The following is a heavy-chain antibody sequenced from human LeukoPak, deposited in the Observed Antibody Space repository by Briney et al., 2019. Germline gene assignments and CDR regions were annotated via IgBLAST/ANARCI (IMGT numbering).Heavy chain of an antibody. V-gene: IGHV3-53*04. D-gene: IGHD3-9*01. CDR3: ARGALYDILTGYQSHAFDV. Sequence: GGSLRLSCAASGFTVSSNYMSWVRQAPGKGLEWVSVIFSGGSTYFADSVKGRFTISRHNSKNTLYLQMNSLRAEDTAVYYCARGALYDILTGYQSHAFDVWGQGTMVTVSP. CDR1: GFTVSSNY. CDR2: IFSGGST. J-gene: IGHJ3*01.